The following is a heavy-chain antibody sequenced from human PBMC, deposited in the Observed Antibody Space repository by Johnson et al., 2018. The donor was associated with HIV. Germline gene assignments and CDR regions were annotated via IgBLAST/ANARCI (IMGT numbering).Heavy chain of an antibody. CDR2: IYSGGNT. D-gene: IGHD3-10*01. CDR1: GFTVSSNY. J-gene: IGHJ3*02. V-gene: IGHV3-66*01. CDR3: AREGKDSFDI. Sequence: EVQLVESGGGLVQPGGSLRLSCAASGFTVSSNYMSWVRQAPGTGLEWVSVIYSGGNTYYADSVKGRFTISRDTSKTTQYLQMNSLRAEDTAVYYCAREGKDSFDIWGQGKMVTVSS.